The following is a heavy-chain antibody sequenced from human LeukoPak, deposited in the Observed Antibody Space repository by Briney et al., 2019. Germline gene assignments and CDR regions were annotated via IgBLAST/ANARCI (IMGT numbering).Heavy chain of an antibody. V-gene: IGHV3-73*01. CDR1: GFTFSASA. J-gene: IGHJ4*02. Sequence: PGGSLRLSCAASGFTFSASAIHWVRQASGRGLEWVGRIRTKTDNYATTYAASMKGRFTFSRDDSKNTAYLQMNSLEPEDTAVYYCAKDPAGFYYDPYWGQGTLVTVSS. CDR3: AKDPAGFYYDPY. CDR2: IRTKTDNYAT. D-gene: IGHD3-3*01.